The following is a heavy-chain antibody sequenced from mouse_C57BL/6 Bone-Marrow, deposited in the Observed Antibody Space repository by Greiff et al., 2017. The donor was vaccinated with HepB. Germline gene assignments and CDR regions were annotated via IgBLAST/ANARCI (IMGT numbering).Heavy chain of an antibody. CDR1: GFTFSSYA. D-gene: IGHD2-4*01. CDR2: ISSGGST. Sequence: EVQRVESGGGLVKPGGSLKLSCAASGFTFSSYAMSWVRQTPEERLEWVAFISSGGSTYYPDSVKGRFTISRDNARNILYLQMSSLRSEDTAMYYCARGGITTSYAMDYWGQGTAVTVSS. CDR3: ARGGITTSYAMDY. V-gene: IGHV5-6-5*01. J-gene: IGHJ4*01.